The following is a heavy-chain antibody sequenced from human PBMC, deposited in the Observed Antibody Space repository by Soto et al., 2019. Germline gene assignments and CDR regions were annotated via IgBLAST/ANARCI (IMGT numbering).Heavy chain of an antibody. CDR1: GYILSDLS. D-gene: IGHD3-3*01. CDR3: STGVRHYVFLSGYPHLSPLDY. Sequence: QVQLVQSGAEVKKPGASVQVSCKVSGYILSDLSLHWVRQAPGRGLEWMGGFDLEEGQTVYAQKFQDRVTMTEDTSTQTAYMELTSLTSEYTAVYYCSTGVRHYVFLSGYPHLSPLDYWGQGSLVSVSS. CDR2: FDLEEGQT. V-gene: IGHV1-24*01. J-gene: IGHJ4*02.